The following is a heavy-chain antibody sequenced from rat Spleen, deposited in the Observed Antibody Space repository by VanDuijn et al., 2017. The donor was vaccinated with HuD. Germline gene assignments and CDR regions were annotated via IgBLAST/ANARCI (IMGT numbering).Heavy chain of an antibody. CDR2: ITSGGSNT. J-gene: IGHJ2*01. D-gene: IGHD1-11*01. Sequence: EVQLVESGGGLVQPGRSLKLSCAASEFTFSSFAMAWVRQAPKKGLEWVATITSGGSNTYYPDSVKGRFTISRDNAKNTLYLQMNSLRSEDTATYYCAKDLDYGPDYWGQGVMVTVSS. V-gene: IGHV5S13*01. CDR1: EFTFSSFA. CDR3: AKDLDYGPDY.